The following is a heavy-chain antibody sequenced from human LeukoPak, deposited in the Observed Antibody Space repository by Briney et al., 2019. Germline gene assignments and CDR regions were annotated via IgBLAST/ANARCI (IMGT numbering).Heavy chain of an antibody. D-gene: IGHD2-2*01. J-gene: IGHJ4*02. V-gene: IGHV3-23*01. CDR1: GFTFSSYA. CDR3: AKDQLRELGRDYFDY. Sequence: GGSLRLSCAASGFTFSSYAMIWVRQAPGKGLEWVSSISSSGHSTYYTDSVKGRFTISRDNSNNTLYLQMNSLRAEDTALYYCAKDQLRELGRDYFDYWGQGTMVTVSS. CDR2: ISSSGHST.